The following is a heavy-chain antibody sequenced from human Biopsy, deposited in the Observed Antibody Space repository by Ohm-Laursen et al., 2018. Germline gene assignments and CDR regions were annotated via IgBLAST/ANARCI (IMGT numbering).Heavy chain of an antibody. Sequence: PSDTLSLTYTVSGDSVSSGSFYWTWIRQPPGQGLEYIGHIYDRGSTANYNPSLESRVTMSVDMPKNQFSLKLSSVTAADTAIYYCARGMRSSGWPYFDSWGQGTLVTVSS. D-gene: IGHD6-19*01. CDR3: ARGMRSSGWPYFDS. V-gene: IGHV4-61*01. CDR1: GDSVSSGSFY. CDR2: IYDRGSTA. J-gene: IGHJ4*02.